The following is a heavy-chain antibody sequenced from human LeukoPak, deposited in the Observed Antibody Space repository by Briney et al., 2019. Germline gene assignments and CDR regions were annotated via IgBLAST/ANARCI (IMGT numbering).Heavy chain of an antibody. CDR2: IYHSGST. J-gene: IGHJ4*02. CDR1: GGSISSSNW. Sequence: PSETLSLTCAVSGGSISSSNWWSWARQPPGKGLEWIGEIYHSGSTNYNPSLKSRVTISVDKSKNQFSLKLSSVAAADTAVYYCAGSIAVPRFDYWGQGTLVTVSS. D-gene: IGHD6-19*01. V-gene: IGHV4-4*02. CDR3: AGSIAVPRFDY.